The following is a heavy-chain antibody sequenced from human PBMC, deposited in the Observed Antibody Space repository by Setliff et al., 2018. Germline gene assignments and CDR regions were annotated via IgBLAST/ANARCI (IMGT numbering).Heavy chain of an antibody. CDR1: GYTFTGYY. CDR2: INPIGGGT. Sequence: AASVKVSCKASGYTFTGYYMHWVRQAPGQGLEWMGIINPIGGGTGYAEKFQGRVTMTRDTSTSTVYMQLSSLRFEDTAVYYCARGGSWYFDYWGQGTLVTVSS. V-gene: IGHV1-46*01. CDR3: ARGGSWYFDY. D-gene: IGHD3-16*01. J-gene: IGHJ4*02.